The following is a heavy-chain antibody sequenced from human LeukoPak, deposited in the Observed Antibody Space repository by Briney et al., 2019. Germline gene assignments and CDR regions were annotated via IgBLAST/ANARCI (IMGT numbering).Heavy chain of an antibody. CDR1: GFTFSSYA. CDR2: ISGSGGNT. V-gene: IGHV3-23*01. J-gene: IGHJ4*02. Sequence: PGGSLRLSCAASGFTFSSYAMSWVRQAPGKGLEWVSAISGSGGNTYYADSVKGRFTISRDNSNNTLYLQMNSLRVEDTAVYYCARDYYCSGGSCLYFDYWGQGTLVTVSS. D-gene: IGHD2-15*01. CDR3: ARDYYCSGGSCLYFDY.